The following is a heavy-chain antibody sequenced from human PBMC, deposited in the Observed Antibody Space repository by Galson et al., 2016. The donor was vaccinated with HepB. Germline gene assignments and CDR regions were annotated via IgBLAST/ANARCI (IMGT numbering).Heavy chain of an antibody. J-gene: IGHJ6*03. CDR3: ARYTSSSPYYYYMDV. V-gene: IGHV3-53*01. Sequence: SLRLSCAASGFTVSNNYMSWVRQAPGKGLEFVSVISSGGNTYYADSVKGRFTIPRDHAKNSLYLQMTSLRAEDTAVYYCARYTSSSPYYYYMDVWGKGTTVTVSS. D-gene: IGHD6-6*01. CDR2: ISSGGNT. CDR1: GFTVSNNY.